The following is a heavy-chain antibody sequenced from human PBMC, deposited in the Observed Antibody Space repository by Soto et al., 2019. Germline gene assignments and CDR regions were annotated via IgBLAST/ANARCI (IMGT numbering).Heavy chain of an antibody. V-gene: IGHV4-4*07. Sequence: SETLSLTCTVSGGSISSYYWSWIRQPAGKGLEWIGRIYTSGSTNYNPSLKSRVTMSVDTSKNQFSLKLSSVTAADTAVYYCARAAGYYDSSGYYRDEYAFDIWGHGTMVTVSS. J-gene: IGHJ3*02. CDR2: IYTSGST. CDR1: GGSISSYY. CDR3: ARAAGYYDSSGYYRDEYAFDI. D-gene: IGHD3-22*01.